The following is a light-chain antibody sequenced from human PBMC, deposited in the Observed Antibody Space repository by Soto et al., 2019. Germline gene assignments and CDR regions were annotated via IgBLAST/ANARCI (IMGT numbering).Light chain of an antibody. CDR2: GAS. J-gene: IGKJ4*01. Sequence: EIVLTQYPGTVSLSPGERATLSCRASQSVSSSYLAWYQQKPGQAPRLLIYGASSRATGIPDRFSGSGSGTDFTLTISRLEPEDFAVYYCQQYGSSPTFGGGTKVEIK. CDR3: QQYGSSPT. V-gene: IGKV3-20*01. CDR1: QSVSSSY.